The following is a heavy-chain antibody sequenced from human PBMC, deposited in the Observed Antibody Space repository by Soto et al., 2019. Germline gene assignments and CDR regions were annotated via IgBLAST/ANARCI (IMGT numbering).Heavy chain of an antibody. Sequence: GASVKVSCKASGYSFTGYYIHWVRQAPGQGLEWMGWINPNSGGANYAQNFQGSVTMTRDTSTSTAYMELSRLTPGDTAVYYCAREPRYCAGSSCYRGHYEGMDVWGQGTTVTVSS. CDR2: INPNSGGA. CDR3: AREPRYCAGSSCYRGHYEGMDV. V-gene: IGHV1-2*04. J-gene: IGHJ6*02. CDR1: GYSFTGYY. D-gene: IGHD2-2*02.